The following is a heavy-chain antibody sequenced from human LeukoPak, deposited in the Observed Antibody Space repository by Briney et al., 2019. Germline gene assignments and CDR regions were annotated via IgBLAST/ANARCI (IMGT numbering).Heavy chain of an antibody. CDR1: GYTFTSYY. Sequence: GASAKVSCKASGYTFTSYYMHWVRQAPGQGLEWMGIINPSGGSTSYAQKFQGRVTMTRDMSTSTVYMELSSLRSEDTAVYYCARVRGAIYFVLDYWGQGTLVTVSS. J-gene: IGHJ4*02. CDR2: INPSGGST. V-gene: IGHV1-46*01. D-gene: IGHD1-26*01. CDR3: ARVRGAIYFVLDY.